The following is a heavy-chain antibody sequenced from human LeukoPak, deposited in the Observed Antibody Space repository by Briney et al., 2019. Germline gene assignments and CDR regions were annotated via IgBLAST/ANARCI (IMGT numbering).Heavy chain of an antibody. Sequence: ASVKVSCKASGYTFTGYYMHWVRQAPGQGLEWMGWINPNSGGTNYAQKFQGRVTMTRDTSISTAYMELSRLRSDGTAVYYCARDPERYDSSGYLDYWGQGTLVTVSS. J-gene: IGHJ4*02. CDR1: GYTFTGYY. CDR2: INPNSGGT. D-gene: IGHD3-22*01. V-gene: IGHV1-2*02. CDR3: ARDPERYDSSGYLDY.